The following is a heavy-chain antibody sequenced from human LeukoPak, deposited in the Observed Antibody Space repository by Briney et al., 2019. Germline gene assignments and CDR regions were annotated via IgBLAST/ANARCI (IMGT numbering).Heavy chain of an antibody. Sequence: GASVKVSCKASGYTFTSYGISWVRQAPGQGLEWMGWMNPNSGNTGYAQKFQGRVTMTRNTSISTAYMELSSLRSEDTAVYYCARAGTYGGNSIWFDPWGQGTLVTVSS. CDR2: MNPNSGNT. V-gene: IGHV1-8*02. D-gene: IGHD4-23*01. CDR1: GYTFTSYG. CDR3: ARAGTYGGNSIWFDP. J-gene: IGHJ5*02.